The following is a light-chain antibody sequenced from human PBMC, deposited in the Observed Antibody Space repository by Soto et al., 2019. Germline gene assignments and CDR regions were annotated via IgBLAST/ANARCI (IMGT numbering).Light chain of an antibody. CDR3: XQRXXXXXT. V-gene: IGKV3-11*01. J-gene: IGKJ4*01. CDR1: QSVGDY. CDR2: XVX. Sequence: ASQSVGDYLAWYQQKPGQAPRLLMYXVXKRATGTPAGFSGXGSGTDFTLTISXLXXEDFAVYYXXQRXXXXXTXGGGTKVDI.